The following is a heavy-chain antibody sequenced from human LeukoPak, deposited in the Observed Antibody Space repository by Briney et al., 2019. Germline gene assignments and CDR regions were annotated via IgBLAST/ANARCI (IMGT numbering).Heavy chain of an antibody. CDR1: GFTFSSYE. Sequence: PGGSLRLSCAASGFTFSSYEMNWVRQAPGKGLEWVSYISSSGSTIYYADSVKGRFTISRDNAKNSLYLQMNSLGAEDTAVYYCARSPGYSSGWYGTYYYYYYMDVWGKGTTVTVSS. D-gene: IGHD6-19*01. J-gene: IGHJ6*03. CDR3: ARSPGYSSGWYGTYYYYYYMDV. CDR2: ISSSGSTI. V-gene: IGHV3-48*03.